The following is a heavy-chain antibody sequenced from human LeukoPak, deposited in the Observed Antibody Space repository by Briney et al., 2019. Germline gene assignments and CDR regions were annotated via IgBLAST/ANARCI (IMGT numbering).Heavy chain of an antibody. Sequence: GGSLRLSCAASGFTSSDHYMDWVRQAPGKGLEWVVRSRAKVNSYATEYAASVKGRFTISRDGSKNSLYLQMNSLRTEDTAVYYCARIAVTGGGYFDSWGQGTLVTVSS. CDR3: ARIAVTGGGYFDS. CDR2: SRAKVNSYAT. J-gene: IGHJ4*02. D-gene: IGHD6-19*01. CDR1: GFTSSDHY. V-gene: IGHV3-72*01.